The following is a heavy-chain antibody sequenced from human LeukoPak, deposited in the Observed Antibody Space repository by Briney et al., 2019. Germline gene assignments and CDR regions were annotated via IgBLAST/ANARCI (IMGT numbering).Heavy chain of an antibody. Sequence: PSETLSLTCSVSGGSISSGANYWSWIRQPPGKGLECTGYIYHSGSTYYNPSLKSRVTISLDRSKNQFSLNLTSVTAADTAVYYCARGGAVRPFDYWGQGALVTVSS. CDR1: GGSISSGANY. D-gene: IGHD6-6*01. CDR3: ARGGAVRPFDY. V-gene: IGHV4-30-2*01. CDR2: IYHSGST. J-gene: IGHJ4*02.